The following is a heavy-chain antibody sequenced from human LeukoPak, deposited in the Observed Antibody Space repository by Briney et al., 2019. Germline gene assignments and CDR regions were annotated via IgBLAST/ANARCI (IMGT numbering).Heavy chain of an antibody. Sequence: PSETLSLTCTVSGGSISSYYWSWIRQPPGKGLEWIGYIYYSGSTNYNPSLKSRVTISVDTSKNQLSLKLSSVTAADTAVYYCASGFWSGYYSDYWGQGTLLTVSS. D-gene: IGHD3-3*01. CDR1: GGSISSYY. V-gene: IGHV4-59*01. CDR3: ASGFWSGYYSDY. J-gene: IGHJ4*02. CDR2: IYYSGST.